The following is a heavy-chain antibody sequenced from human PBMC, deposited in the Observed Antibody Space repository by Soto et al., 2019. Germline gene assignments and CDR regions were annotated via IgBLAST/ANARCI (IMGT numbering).Heavy chain of an antibody. CDR3: ASQTGRIMVGDPQHSYYYSGRDV. CDR1: GGTFSSYA. V-gene: IGHV1-69*13. CDR2: IIPIFGTA. D-gene: IGHD3-10*01. J-gene: IGHJ6*04. Sequence: SVKVSCKASGGTFSSYAISWVRQAPGQGLEWMGGIIPIFGTANYAQKFQGRVTITADESTSTAYMELSSLRSEDTAVYYCASQTGRIMVGDPQHSYYYSGRDVGGKGTRVTVPS.